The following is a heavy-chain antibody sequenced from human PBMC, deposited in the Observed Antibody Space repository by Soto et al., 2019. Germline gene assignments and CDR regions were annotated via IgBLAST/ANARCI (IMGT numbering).Heavy chain of an antibody. Sequence: GGSLRLSCAASGFTFSSYAMSWVRQAPGKGLEWVSAISGSGGSTYYADSVKGRFTISRDDSKNTLYLQMNSLRAEDTAVYYCAKAQWLVQAGWFDPWGQGTLVTVSS. CDR1: GFTFSSYA. CDR3: AKAQWLVQAGWFDP. D-gene: IGHD6-19*01. J-gene: IGHJ5*02. CDR2: ISGSGGST. V-gene: IGHV3-23*01.